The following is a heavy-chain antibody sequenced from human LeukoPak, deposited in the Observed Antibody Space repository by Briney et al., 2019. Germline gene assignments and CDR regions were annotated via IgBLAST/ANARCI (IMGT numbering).Heavy chain of an antibody. CDR2: ISSSSSSI. J-gene: IGHJ3*02. CDR3: ARDRYSSGWFGAFDI. D-gene: IGHD6-19*01. CDR1: GFTFISYS. Sequence: GGSLRLSCAASGFTFISYSMNWVRQAPGKGLEWVSYISSSSSSIKYADSVEGRFTISRDNAKNSLYLQMNSLRDEDTAVYYCARDRYSSGWFGAFDIWGQGTMVTVSS. V-gene: IGHV3-48*02.